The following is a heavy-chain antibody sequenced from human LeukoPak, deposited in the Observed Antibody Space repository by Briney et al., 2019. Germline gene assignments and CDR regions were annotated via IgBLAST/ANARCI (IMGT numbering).Heavy chain of an antibody. CDR3: AREGREANPDAFDI. J-gene: IGHJ3*02. V-gene: IGHV1-3*01. D-gene: IGHD3-10*01. Sequence: ASVKVSCKASGYTFTSYAMHWVRQAPGQRLEWMGWINAGNGNTKYSQKFQGRVTMTRDTSTSTVYMELSSLRSEDTAVYYCAREGREANPDAFDIWGQGTMVTVSS. CDR2: INAGNGNT. CDR1: GYTFTSYA.